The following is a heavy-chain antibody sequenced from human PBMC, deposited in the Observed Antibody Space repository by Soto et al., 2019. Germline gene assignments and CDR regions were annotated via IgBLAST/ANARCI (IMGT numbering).Heavy chain of an antibody. CDR3: AKLPPRAQRLARYYFDY. CDR2: ISTTSSTI. J-gene: IGHJ4*02. CDR1: GFRFDTYS. V-gene: IGHV3-48*01. D-gene: IGHD3-9*01. Sequence: GGSLRLSCAASGFRFDTYSMNWVRQAPGKGLEWVAYISTTSSTIYYADSVKGRFTVSRDNARNSLYLQMSSLKASDTAIYYCAKLPPRAQRLARYYFDYWGQGTPVTVSS.